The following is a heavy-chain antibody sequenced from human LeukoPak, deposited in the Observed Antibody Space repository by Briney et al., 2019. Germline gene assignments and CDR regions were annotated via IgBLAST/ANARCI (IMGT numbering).Heavy chain of an antibody. CDR2: INPNSGGT. D-gene: IGHD2-21*02. CDR3: ARVGVYCGGDCYSRDGFDY. J-gene: IGHJ4*02. Sequence: ASVKVSCKASGYTFTGDYMHWVRQAPGQGLEWMGRINPNSGGTNYAQKFQGRVTMTRDTSISTAYMELSRLRSDDTAVYYCARVGVYCGGDCYSRDGFDYWGQGTLVTVSS. CDR1: GYTFTGDY. V-gene: IGHV1-2*06.